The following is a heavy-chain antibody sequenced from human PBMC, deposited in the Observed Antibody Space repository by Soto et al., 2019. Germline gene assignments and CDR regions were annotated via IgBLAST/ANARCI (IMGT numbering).Heavy chain of an antibody. D-gene: IGHD3-22*01. CDR1: GFTFSSYA. Sequence: GGSLRLSCAASGFTFSSYAMHWVRQAPGKGLEWVAVISYDGSNKYYADSVKGRFTISRDNSKNTLYLQMNSLRAEDTAVYYCASSMIVLFGAFDIWGQGTMVTVSS. J-gene: IGHJ3*02. CDR2: ISYDGSNK. CDR3: ASSMIVLFGAFDI. V-gene: IGHV3-30-3*01.